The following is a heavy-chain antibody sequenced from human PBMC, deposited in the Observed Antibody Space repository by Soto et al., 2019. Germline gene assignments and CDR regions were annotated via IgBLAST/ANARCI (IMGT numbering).Heavy chain of an antibody. CDR1: GFSFSSYA. CDR3: ARGWGAYSSSSEFDY. D-gene: IGHD6-6*01. J-gene: IGHJ4*02. CDR2: ISYDGSNK. Sequence: QVQLVESGGGVVQPGRSLRLSCAASGFSFSSYAMHWVRQAPGKGLEWVAVISYDGSNKYYADSVKGRFTISRDNSKNTLYRQMNSLRAEDTAVYYCARGWGAYSSSSEFDYWGQGTLVTVSS. V-gene: IGHV3-30-3*01.